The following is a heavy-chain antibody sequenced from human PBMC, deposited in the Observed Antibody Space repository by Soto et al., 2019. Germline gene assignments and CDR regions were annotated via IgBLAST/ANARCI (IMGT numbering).Heavy chain of an antibody. J-gene: IGHJ4*02. CDR1: GGSITSYY. CDR3: ATSQKGYNWNYFDH. V-gene: IGHV4-59*04. CDR2: VFYTGFT. Sequence: SETLSLTCTVSGGSITSYYWSWIRQPPGKGLEWIGSVFYTGFTSYNPSLESRVSVSVDTSKNQFSLKVSGVSAADTAVYYCATSQKGYNWNYFDHWGQGALVTVSS. D-gene: IGHD1-20*01.